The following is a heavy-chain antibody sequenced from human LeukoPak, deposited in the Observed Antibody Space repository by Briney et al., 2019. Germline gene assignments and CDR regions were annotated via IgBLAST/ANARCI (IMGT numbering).Heavy chain of an antibody. CDR2: TYYRSQWYY. CDR1: GGSVSSDSAA. J-gene: IGHJ4*02. CDR3: AGGTGVFDY. Sequence: SQTLSPTCAISGGSVSSDSAAWNWIRQSPSRGLEWLGRTYYRSQWYYDYAVSVKSRITIDPDTSKNQFSLQLNSVTPEDAAVYYCAGGTGVFDYWGQGALVTVSS. D-gene: IGHD7-27*01. V-gene: IGHV6-1*01.